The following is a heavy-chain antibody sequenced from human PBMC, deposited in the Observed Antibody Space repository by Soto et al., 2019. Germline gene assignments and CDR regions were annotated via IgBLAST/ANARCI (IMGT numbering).Heavy chain of an antibody. J-gene: IGHJ6*02. D-gene: IGHD6-13*01. CDR1: GGYISSSNW. Sequence: SETLSLTCAVSGGYISSSNWWSWVRQPPGKGLEGIGEMYHSGGTNYNPSVKSRVTISVDKSENQLSLKLSSVSAADTGVYYCARAGSSSWNYYYGMDVWGQGTTVTV. CDR3: ARAGSSSWNYYYGMDV. V-gene: IGHV4-4*02. CDR2: MYHSGGT.